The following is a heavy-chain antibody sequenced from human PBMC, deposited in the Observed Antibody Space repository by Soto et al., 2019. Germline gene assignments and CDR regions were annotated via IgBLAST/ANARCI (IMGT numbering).Heavy chain of an antibody. V-gene: IGHV1-2*02. D-gene: IGHD3-22*01. Sequence: ASVKVSCKASGYTFTGYYMHWVRQAPGQGLEWTGWINPNSGGTNYAQKFQGRVTMTRDTSISTAYMELSRLRSDDTAVYYCAREDPYDSSGKFDYWGQGTLVTVSS. CDR2: INPNSGGT. CDR1: GYTFTGYY. J-gene: IGHJ4*02. CDR3: AREDPYDSSGKFDY.